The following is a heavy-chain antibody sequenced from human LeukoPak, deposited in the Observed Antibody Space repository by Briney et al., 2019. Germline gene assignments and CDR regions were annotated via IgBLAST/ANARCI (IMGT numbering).Heavy chain of an antibody. CDR3: AREAGIAAAGTGVGTFDY. Sequence: PSETLSLTCTVSGGSVSSGGYYWSWIRQPPGKGLEWIGYIYYSGSTNYNPSLKSRVTISVDTSKNQFSLKLSSVTAADTAVYYCAREAGIAAAGTGVGTFDYWGQGTLVTVSS. J-gene: IGHJ4*02. D-gene: IGHD6-13*01. V-gene: IGHV4-61*08. CDR1: GGSVSSGGYY. CDR2: IYYSGST.